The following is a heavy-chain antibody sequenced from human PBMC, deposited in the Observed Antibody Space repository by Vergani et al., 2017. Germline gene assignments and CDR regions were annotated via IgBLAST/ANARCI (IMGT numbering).Heavy chain of an antibody. D-gene: IGHD6-19*01. J-gene: IGHJ6*03. V-gene: IGHV3-15*01. CDR2: IKSKTDGGTT. Sequence: EVQLVESGGGLVKPGGSLRLSCAASGFTFSNAWMSWVRQAPGKGLEWVGRIKSKTDGGTTDYAAPVKGRFTISRDDSKNTLYLQMNSLRAEDTAVYYCARPKSSGWFYYMDVWGKGTTVTVSS. CDR1: GFTFSNAW. CDR3: ARPKSSGWFYYMDV.